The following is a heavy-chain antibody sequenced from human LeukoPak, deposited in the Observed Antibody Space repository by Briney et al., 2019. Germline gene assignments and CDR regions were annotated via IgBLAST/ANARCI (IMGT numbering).Heavy chain of an antibody. CDR3: ARELPFDY. Sequence: GGSLRLSCAASGFTFSRNWMHWVRQAPGKGLVWVSRINSDGSTTTYADFVKGRFTISRDNAKNTLYLQMTSLRAEDTAVYYCARELPFDYWGQGTLSPSPQ. J-gene: IGHJ4*02. D-gene: IGHD2-21*02. CDR2: INSDGSTT. V-gene: IGHV3-74*01. CDR1: GFTFSRNW.